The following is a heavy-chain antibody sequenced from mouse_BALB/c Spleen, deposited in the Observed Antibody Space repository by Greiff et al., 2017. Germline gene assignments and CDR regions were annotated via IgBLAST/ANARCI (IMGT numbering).Heavy chain of an antibody. CDR3: ASDPITGAFAY. J-gene: IGHJ3*01. CDR1: GFNIKDTY. V-gene: IGHV14-3*02. D-gene: IGHD4-1*01. Sequence: EVQGVESGAELVKPGASVKLSCTASGFNIKDTYMHWVKQRPEQGLEWIGRIDPANGNTKYDPKFQGKATITADTSSNTAYLQLSSLTSEDTAVYYCASDPITGAFAYWGQGTLVTVSA. CDR2: IDPANGNT.